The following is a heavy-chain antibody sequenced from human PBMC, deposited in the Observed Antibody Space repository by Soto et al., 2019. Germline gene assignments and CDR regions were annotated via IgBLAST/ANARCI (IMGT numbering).Heavy chain of an antibody. D-gene: IGHD3-10*02. V-gene: IGHV1-18*01. J-gene: IGHJ3*02. CDR3: ARDDQTTMSEPPGAFDI. CDR1: GYTFTSYG. CDR2: ISAYNGNT. Sequence: QVQLVQSGAEVKKPGASVKVSCKASGYTFTSYGISWVRQAPGQGLEWMGWISAYNGNTNYAQKLQGRVTMTTDTSTSTAYMELRSLRSDDTAVYYCARDDQTTMSEPPGAFDIWGQGTMVTVSS.